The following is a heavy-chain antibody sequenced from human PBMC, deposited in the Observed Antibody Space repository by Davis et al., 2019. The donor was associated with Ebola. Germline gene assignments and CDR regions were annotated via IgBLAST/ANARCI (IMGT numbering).Heavy chain of an antibody. D-gene: IGHD3-16*02. Sequence: GGSLRLSCAASGFTFSSYAMHWVRQAPGKGLEWVAVISYDGSNKYYADSVKGRFTISRDNSKNTLYLQMNSLRAEDTAVYYCAKTPLSVWGSYRYDEYFQHWGQGTLVTVSS. V-gene: IGHV3-30-3*02. J-gene: IGHJ1*01. CDR1: GFTFSSYA. CDR2: ISYDGSNK. CDR3: AKTPLSVWGSYRYDEYFQH.